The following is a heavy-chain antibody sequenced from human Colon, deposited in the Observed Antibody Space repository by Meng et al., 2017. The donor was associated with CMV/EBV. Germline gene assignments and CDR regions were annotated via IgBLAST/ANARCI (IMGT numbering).Heavy chain of an antibody. Sequence: SVKVSCKTSGYSFAAHYIHWVRKAPGQGLEWMGGIVPIVGTANTAQKFQGRVTFSADKIAGTAYMYLSSLTSADTALYFCVRDSGFGELYWGQGTLVTVSS. D-gene: IGHD3-10*01. CDR2: IVPIVGTA. V-gene: IGHV1-69*06. J-gene: IGHJ4*02. CDR3: VRDSGFGELY. CDR1: GYSFAAHY.